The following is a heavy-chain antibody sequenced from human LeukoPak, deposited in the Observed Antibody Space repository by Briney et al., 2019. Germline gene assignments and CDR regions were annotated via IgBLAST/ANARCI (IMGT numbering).Heavy chain of an antibody. CDR2: INSDGSTT. CDR1: GFTFSSYW. D-gene: IGHD5-24*01. V-gene: IGHV3-74*01. Sequence: PGGSLRLSCAASGFTFSSYWMHWVRQAPGKGLVWVSRINSDGSTTNYADSVKGRFTISRDNAKKALYLQMNGLRGEDTALYYCARDRDYNLADSFDHWGQGTLVTVSS. J-gene: IGHJ4*02. CDR3: ARDRDYNLADSFDH.